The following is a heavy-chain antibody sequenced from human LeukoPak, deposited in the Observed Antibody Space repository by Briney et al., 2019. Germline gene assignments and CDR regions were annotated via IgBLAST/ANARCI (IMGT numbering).Heavy chain of an antibody. CDR2: IYDSGST. V-gene: IGHV4-34*01. D-gene: IGHD3-16*01. Sequence: SETLSLTCAVYGASFSDYYWNWIRQPPGKGLEWIGSIYDSGSTYYNPSLKSRVTISVDTSKNQFSLKLNSVTAADTAVYYCARHYGPWGQGTLVTVSS. CDR3: ARHYGP. J-gene: IGHJ5*02. CDR1: GASFSDYY.